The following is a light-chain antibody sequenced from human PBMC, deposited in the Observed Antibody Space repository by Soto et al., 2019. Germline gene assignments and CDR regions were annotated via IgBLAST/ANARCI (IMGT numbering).Light chain of an antibody. J-gene: IGKJ2*01. CDR1: QSVSSN. CDR2: GAS. CDR3: QQYNNWPPYT. Sequence: EIVVTQSPATLSVSPGERATLSCRASQSVSSNLAWYPQKPGQAPRLLIYGASTRATGIPARFSGSGSGTEFTRTISSLQSEDFAVYYCQQYNNWPPYTFGQGTKLEIK. V-gene: IGKV3-15*01.